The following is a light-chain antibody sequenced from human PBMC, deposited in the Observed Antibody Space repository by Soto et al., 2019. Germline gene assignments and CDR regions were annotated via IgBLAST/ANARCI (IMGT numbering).Light chain of an antibody. CDR2: DAS. V-gene: IGKV1-5*01. CDR1: QSISRW. Sequence: DIQMTQSPSSVSASVGDRVTITCRASQSISRWLAWYQQKPGKAPKLLIYDASTLGSGVPSRFSGRGSGTEFTLTINSLQPEDFATYYCQQGYTSAITLGQGTRLEI. J-gene: IGKJ5*01. CDR3: QQGYTSAIT.